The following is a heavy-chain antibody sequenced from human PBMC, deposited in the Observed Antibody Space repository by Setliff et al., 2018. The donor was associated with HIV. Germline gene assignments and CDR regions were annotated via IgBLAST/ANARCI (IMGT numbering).Heavy chain of an antibody. Sequence: SETLSLTCTVSGGSMSTHYWSWIRQTPGKGLEWIGHIYTTGSTHYNPSLRSRVTISLDTSKNQFSLRLTSLTAADTAIYYCARSTVGAGASFPWGRGILVTVSS. CDR3: ARSTVGAGASFP. V-gene: IGHV4-4*08. J-gene: IGHJ5*02. CDR2: IYTTGST. CDR1: GGSMSTHY. D-gene: IGHD1-26*01.